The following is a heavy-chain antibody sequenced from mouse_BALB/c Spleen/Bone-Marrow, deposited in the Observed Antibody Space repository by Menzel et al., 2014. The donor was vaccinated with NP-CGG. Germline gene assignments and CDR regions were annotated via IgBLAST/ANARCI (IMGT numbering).Heavy chain of an antibody. CDR1: GYTFTDYE. D-gene: IGHD4-1*01. CDR3: ANWGYYAMDY. V-gene: IGHV1-15*01. J-gene: IGHJ4*01. Sequence: QVQLQQSGAELVRPGASVTLSCKASGYTFTDYEMHWVKQTPVHGLEWIGTLDPETGGTAYNQKFKDMATLTADKSSTTAYMELRSPTSEDSAVYYCANWGYYAMDYWGQGISVTVSS. CDR2: LDPETGGT.